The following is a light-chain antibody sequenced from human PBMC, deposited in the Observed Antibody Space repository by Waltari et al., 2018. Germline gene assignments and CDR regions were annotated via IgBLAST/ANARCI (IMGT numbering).Light chain of an antibody. CDR2: DAV. CDR3: CSYAGNYKFV. CDR1: NRDVGSDDS. J-gene: IGLJ2*01. V-gene: IGLV2-11*01. Sequence: QSVLTQPRSVSGSPGQSVTISCTGTNRDVGSDDSVSWYQQNAGKAPKPVIYDAVRRPSGVPYPFSGSKYGATASLTISGLQAEDEADYYCCSYAGNYKFVFGGGTKVTVL.